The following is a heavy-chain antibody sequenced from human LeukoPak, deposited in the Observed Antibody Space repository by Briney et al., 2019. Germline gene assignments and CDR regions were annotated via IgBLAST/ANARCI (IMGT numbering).Heavy chain of an antibody. D-gene: IGHD3-22*01. Sequence: GESLRLSCAASGFIFSSYAMSWVRQAPGKGLEWVSSVSGGGGSTYYADSVKGRFTISRDNSKSTLFLQMNSLRAEDTAVYYCAKSSYYDSSGYYREYYFDYWGQGTLVTVSS. CDR3: AKSSYYDSSGYYREYYFDY. J-gene: IGHJ4*02. CDR2: VSGGGGST. V-gene: IGHV3-23*01. CDR1: GFIFSSYA.